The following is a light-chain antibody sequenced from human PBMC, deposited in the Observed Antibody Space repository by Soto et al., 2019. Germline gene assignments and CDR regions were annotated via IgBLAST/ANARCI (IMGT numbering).Light chain of an antibody. Sequence: KFMLTQPHSVSESPGKTVTISCTRSSGSIASNYVQWYQQRPGSAPTTVIYEDNQRPSGVPDRFSGSIDSSSNSASLTISGLKTEDEAHYYCQSYDSSNVVFGGGTKLTVL. J-gene: IGLJ2*01. V-gene: IGLV6-57*04. CDR1: SGSIASNY. CDR3: QSYDSSNVV. CDR2: EDN.